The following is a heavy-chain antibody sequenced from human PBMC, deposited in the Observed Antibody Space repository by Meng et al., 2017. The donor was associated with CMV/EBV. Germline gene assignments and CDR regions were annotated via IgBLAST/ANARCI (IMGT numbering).Heavy chain of an antibody. J-gene: IGHJ6*02. V-gene: IGHV4-59*01. CDR1: GGSISSYY. CDR2: IYYSGST. D-gene: IGHD3-9*01. CDR3: AKGNYDILTDYYYYYGMDV. Sequence: GSLRLSCTVSGGSISSYYWSWIRQPPGKGLEWIGYIYYSGSTNYNPSLKSRVTISVDTSKNQFSLKLSSVTAADTAVYYCAKGNYDILTDYYYYYGMDVWGQGTTVTVSS.